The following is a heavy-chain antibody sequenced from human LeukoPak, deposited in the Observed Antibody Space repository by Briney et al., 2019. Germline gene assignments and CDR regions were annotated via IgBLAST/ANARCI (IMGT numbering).Heavy chain of an antibody. CDR2: ISYDGSNK. J-gene: IGHJ4*02. Sequence: GGSLRLSCAASGLTFSSYAMHWVRQAPGKGLEWVAVISYDGSNKYYADSVKGRFTISRDNSKNTLYLQMNSLRAEDTAVYYCAKSVWLSDIDYWGQGTLVTVSS. CDR1: GLTFSSYA. CDR3: AKSVWLSDIDY. D-gene: IGHD3-16*01. V-gene: IGHV3-30-3*02.